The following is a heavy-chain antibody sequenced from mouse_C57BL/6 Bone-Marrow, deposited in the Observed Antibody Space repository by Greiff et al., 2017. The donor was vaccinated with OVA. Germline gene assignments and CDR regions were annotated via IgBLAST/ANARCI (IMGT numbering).Heavy chain of an antibody. J-gene: IGHJ2*01. CDR2: ISDGGSYT. Sequence: EVKVVESGGGLVKPGGSLKLSCAASGFTFSSYAMSWVRQTPEKRLEWVATISDGGSYTYYPDNVKGRFTISRDNAKNNLYLQMSHLKSEDTAMYYCARPLYGSSYDYFDYWGQGTTLTVSS. CDR1: GFTFSSYA. V-gene: IGHV5-4*03. CDR3: ARPLYGSSYDYFDY. D-gene: IGHD1-1*01.